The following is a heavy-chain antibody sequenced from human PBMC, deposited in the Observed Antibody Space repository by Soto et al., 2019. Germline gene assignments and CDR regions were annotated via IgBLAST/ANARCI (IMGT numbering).Heavy chain of an antibody. D-gene: IGHD2-15*01. CDR3: VTGWSEY. Sequence: EVQLVESGGGLVQPGGSLRLSCVVSGFTFSSSWMHWVRQGPGKGLVWVSRMNPDGSAINYADSVKGRFTTSRDNAKNMLCLQMNSLRAEDTALYYCVTGWSEYWGQGTLVTVSS. CDR1: GFTFSSSW. J-gene: IGHJ4*02. CDR2: MNPDGSAI. V-gene: IGHV3-74*01.